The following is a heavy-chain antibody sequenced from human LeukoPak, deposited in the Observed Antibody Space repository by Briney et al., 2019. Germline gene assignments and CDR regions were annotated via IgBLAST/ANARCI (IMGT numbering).Heavy chain of an antibody. Sequence: PSETLSLTCTVSGGSISSYYWSWIRQPPGKGLEWIGYIYYSGSTNYNPSLKSRVTMSVDTSKNQFSLKLSSVTAADTAVYYCARARYNWNLGSGPFDYWGQGTLVTVSS. CDR1: GGSISSYY. D-gene: IGHD1-20*01. CDR2: IYYSGST. V-gene: IGHV4-59*12. CDR3: ARARYNWNLGSGPFDY. J-gene: IGHJ4*02.